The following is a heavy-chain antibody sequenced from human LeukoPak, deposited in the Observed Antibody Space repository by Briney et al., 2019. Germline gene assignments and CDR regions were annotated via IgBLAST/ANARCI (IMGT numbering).Heavy chain of an antibody. V-gene: IGHV4-59*01. Sequence: PSETLSLTCTVSGSSISGYYWSWIRQPPGKTLEWIGYIYSGSTNYNPSLKSRVTISMDTSKNQFSLNLSSLTAADTAVYYCARYRAFDIWGQGTMVTVSS. J-gene: IGHJ3*02. CDR3: ARYRAFDI. CDR1: GSSISGYY. CDR2: IYSGST.